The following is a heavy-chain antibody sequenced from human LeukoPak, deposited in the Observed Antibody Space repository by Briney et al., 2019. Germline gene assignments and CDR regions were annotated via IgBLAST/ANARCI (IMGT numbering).Heavy chain of an antibody. D-gene: IGHD3-16*02. Sequence: PGGSLRLSCAASGFTFSSYSMNWVRQAPGKGLEWVSSISSSSSYLYYADSVKGRFTISRDNAKNSLYLQMNSQRAEDTAVYYCARQILRLGELSPIDYWGQGTLVTVSS. CDR2: ISSSSSYL. CDR3: ARQILRLGELSPIDY. V-gene: IGHV3-21*01. J-gene: IGHJ4*02. CDR1: GFTFSSYS.